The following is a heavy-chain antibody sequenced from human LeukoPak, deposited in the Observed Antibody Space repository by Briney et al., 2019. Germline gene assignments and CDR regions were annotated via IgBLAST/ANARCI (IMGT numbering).Heavy chain of an antibody. CDR3: ARDPTRLDCSSTSCYSPVDFQH. D-gene: IGHD2-2*02. Sequence: ASVKVSCKASGYMFSNSAMHWVRQAPGQRLGSLGWINACNTNTKYSQKFQGRRTITRDTSASTAYMDLSSLRAEDTGVYYCARDPTRLDCSSTSCYSPVDFQHWGQGTLVTGSS. J-gene: IGHJ1*01. CDR2: INACNTNT. V-gene: IGHV1-3*01. CDR1: GYMFSNSA.